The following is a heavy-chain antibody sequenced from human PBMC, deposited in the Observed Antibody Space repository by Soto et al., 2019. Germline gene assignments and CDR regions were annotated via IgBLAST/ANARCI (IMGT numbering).Heavy chain of an antibody. J-gene: IGHJ4*02. D-gene: IGHD3-3*01. CDR3: AKDRTIFGVVITMGY. CDR2: ISGSGGST. V-gene: IGHV3-23*01. Sequence: EVQLLESGGGLVQPGGSLRLSCAASGFTFSSYAMSWVRQAPGKGLEWVSAISGSGGSTYYADSAKGRFTISRDNSKNTLYLQMNSLRAEDTAVYYCAKDRTIFGVVITMGYWGQGTLVTVSS. CDR1: GFTFSSYA.